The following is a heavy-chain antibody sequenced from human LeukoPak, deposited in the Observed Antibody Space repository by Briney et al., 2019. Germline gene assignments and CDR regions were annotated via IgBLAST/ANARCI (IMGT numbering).Heavy chain of an antibody. V-gene: IGHV4-39*01. J-gene: IGHJ4*02. CDR1: GGSISSSSYY. CDR2: IYYSGST. CDR3: ARTLHDFWSGYYSDY. D-gene: IGHD3-3*01. Sequence: SETLSLTCTVSGGSISSSSYYWGWIRQPPGKGLEWIGSIYYSGSTYYNPSLKSRVTISVDTSKNQFSLKLSSVTAADTAVYYCARTLHDFWSGYYSDYWGQGTLVTVSS.